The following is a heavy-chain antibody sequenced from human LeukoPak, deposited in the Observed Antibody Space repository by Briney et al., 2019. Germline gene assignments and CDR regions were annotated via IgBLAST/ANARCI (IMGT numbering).Heavy chain of an antibody. CDR3: ASPSGIMITFGGVIVSL. V-gene: IGHV3-48*03. CDR1: GLTFSSYE. Sequence: GGSLRLSCAASGLTFSSYEMNWVRQAPGKGLEWVSYISSSGSTIYYADSVKGRFTISRDNAKNSLYLQMNSLRAEDTAVYYCASPSGIMITFGGVIVSLWGQGTLVTVSS. J-gene: IGHJ4*02. D-gene: IGHD3-16*02. CDR2: ISSSGSTI.